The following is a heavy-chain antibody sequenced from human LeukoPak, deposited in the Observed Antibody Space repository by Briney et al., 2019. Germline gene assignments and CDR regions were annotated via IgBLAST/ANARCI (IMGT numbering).Heavy chain of an antibody. CDR3: AGYCSSTSCRRSWFDP. D-gene: IGHD2-2*01. Sequence: ASVKVSCKASGYTFTSYAMHWVRQAPGQRLEWVGWINAGNGNTKYSQKFQGRVTITRDTSASTAYMELSSLRSEDTAVYYCAGYCSSTSCRRSWFDPWGQGTLVTVSS. CDR2: INAGNGNT. CDR1: GYTFTSYA. J-gene: IGHJ5*02. V-gene: IGHV1-3*01.